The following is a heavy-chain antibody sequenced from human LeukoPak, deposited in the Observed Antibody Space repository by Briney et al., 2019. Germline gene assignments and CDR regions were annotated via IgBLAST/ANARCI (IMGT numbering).Heavy chain of an antibody. J-gene: IGHJ4*02. D-gene: IGHD3-16*01. CDR3: AREGDGSTSGFTY. CDR2: ISSTTVI. V-gene: IGHV3-69-1*01. CDR1: GFRYSGYN. Sequence: GGCLRLSRAVSGFRYSGYNMNWVRPAPGKGLECIAYISSTTVIYYANSVEGRFTVSRDNAHDSLHLQTSRLTFYYTSEYFCAREGDGSTSGFTYWGQGTLVTVSS.